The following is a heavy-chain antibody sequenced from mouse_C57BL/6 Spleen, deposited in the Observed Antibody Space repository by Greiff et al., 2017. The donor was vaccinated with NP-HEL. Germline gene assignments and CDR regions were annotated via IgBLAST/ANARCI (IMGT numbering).Heavy chain of an antibody. Sequence: EVKLLESGPGLVKPSQSLSLTCSVTGYSITSGYYWNWIRQFPGNKLEWMGYISYDGSNNYNPSLKNRISITRDTSKNQFFLKLNSVTTEDTATYYCARDPYDYDYAMDYWGQEPQSPSPQ. CDR3: ARDPYDYDYAMDY. CDR1: GYSITSGYY. CDR2: ISYDGSN. V-gene: IGHV3-6*01. J-gene: IGHJ4*01. D-gene: IGHD2-4*01.